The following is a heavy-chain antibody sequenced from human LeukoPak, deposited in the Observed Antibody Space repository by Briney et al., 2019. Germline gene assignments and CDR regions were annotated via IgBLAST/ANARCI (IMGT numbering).Heavy chain of an antibody. CDR1: GYTFTGYY. Sequence: GASVKVSCKASGYTFTGYYMHWVRQAPGKGLEWMGGFDPEDGETIYAQKFQGRVTMTEDTSTDTAYMELSSLRSEDTAVYYCATYSGSLLDYWGQGTLVTVSS. J-gene: IGHJ4*02. D-gene: IGHD1-26*01. CDR2: FDPEDGET. V-gene: IGHV1-24*01. CDR3: ATYSGSLLDY.